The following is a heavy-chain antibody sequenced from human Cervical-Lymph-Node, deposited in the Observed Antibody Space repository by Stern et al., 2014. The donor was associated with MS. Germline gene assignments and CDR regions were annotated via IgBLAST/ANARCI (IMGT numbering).Heavy chain of an antibody. CDR1: GFTFDEYG. D-gene: IGHD4-17*01. Sequence: EVQLVESGGGLVQPGRSLRLSCAASGFTFDEYGMHWVRQAPGKGLEWVSGISWNGGSLGFADSVQGRFTISRDNAKNSLYLHMNSLRAEDTAFYYCAKDISYLDYGDYGGLDHWGQGTLVTVSS. CDR3: AKDISYLDYGDYGGLDH. CDR2: ISWNGGSL. J-gene: IGHJ4*02. V-gene: IGHV3-9*01.